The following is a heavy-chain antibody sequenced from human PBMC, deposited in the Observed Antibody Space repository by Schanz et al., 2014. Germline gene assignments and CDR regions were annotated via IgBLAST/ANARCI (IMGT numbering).Heavy chain of an antibody. D-gene: IGHD5-18*01. CDR1: GGTFNSYT. CDR2: IIPILGIA. V-gene: IGHV1-69*04. J-gene: IGHJ3*02. CDR3: TRGGYSYALSAFDI. Sequence: QVQLVQSWAEVKGPGSSMKVSCKASGGTFNSYTINWVRQAPGQGLEWMGRIIPILGIANYAQKFQGRVTITADRSTSTAYMELSSLRSDDTALYYCTRGGYSYALSAFDIWGQGTMVTVSS.